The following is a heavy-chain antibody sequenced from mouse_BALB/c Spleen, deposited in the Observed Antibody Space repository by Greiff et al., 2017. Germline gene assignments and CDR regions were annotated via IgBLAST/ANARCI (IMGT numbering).Heavy chain of an antibody. J-gene: IGHJ2*01. D-gene: IGHD1-1*01. CDR1: GYTFTSYT. V-gene: IGHV1-4*02. CDR2: INPSSGYT. CDR3: ARSIYYGSSYDY. Sequence: VQLQQSAAELARPGASVKMSCKASGYTFTSYTMHWVKQRPGQGLEWIGYINPSSGYTEYNQKFKDKTTLTADKSSSTAYMQLSSLTSEDSAVYYCARSIYYGSSYDYWGQGTTLTVSS.